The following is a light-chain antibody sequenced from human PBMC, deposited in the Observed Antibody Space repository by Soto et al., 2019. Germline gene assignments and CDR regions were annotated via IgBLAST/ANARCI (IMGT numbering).Light chain of an antibody. CDR2: DVS. CDR1: SSDVGGYNY. V-gene: IGLV2-14*01. Sequence: QSALPQPASVSGSPGQSITISCTGTSSDVGGYNYVSWYRQYPGKAPKLMIYDVSNRPSGVSNRFSGSKSGNTASLTISGLQADDEADYYCSSYRSSSTPFVFGTGTKVTVL. CDR3: SSYRSSSTPFV. J-gene: IGLJ1*01.